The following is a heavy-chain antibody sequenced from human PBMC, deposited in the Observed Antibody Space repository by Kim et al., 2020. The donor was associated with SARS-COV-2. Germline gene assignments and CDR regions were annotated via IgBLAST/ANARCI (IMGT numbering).Heavy chain of an antibody. CDR2: ISSNGGST. Sequence: GGSLRLSCAASGFTFGIYAMHWVRQAPGKGLEYVSAISSNGGSTFYANSVKGRFTISRDNSKNTLYLQMGSLRAEDMAVYYRASLWFGELEGAYGLDVWGQGTTVTVSS. CDR3: ASLWFGELEGAYGLDV. V-gene: IGHV3-64*01. D-gene: IGHD3-10*01. CDR1: GFTFGIYA. J-gene: IGHJ6*02.